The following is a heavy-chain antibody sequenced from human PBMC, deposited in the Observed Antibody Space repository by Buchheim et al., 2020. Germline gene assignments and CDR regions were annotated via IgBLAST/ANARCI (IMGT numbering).Heavy chain of an antibody. J-gene: IGHJ4*02. V-gene: IGHV3-23*01. CDR1: GFTFSSYA. D-gene: IGHD3-22*01. CDR3: AKDTGRKYYYDSSGPNFDY. CDR2: ISGSGGST. Sequence: EVQLLESGGGLVQPGGSLRLSCAASGFTFSSYAMSWVRQAPGKGLEWVSAISGSGGSTYYADSVKGRFTLSRDNSKNTLYLQMNSLRAEDTAVYYCAKDTGRKYYYDSSGPNFDYWGQGTL.